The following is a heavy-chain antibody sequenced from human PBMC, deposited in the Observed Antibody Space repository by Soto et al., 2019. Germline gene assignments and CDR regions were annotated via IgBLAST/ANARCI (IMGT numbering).Heavy chain of an antibody. Sequence: QVQLVQSGAEVKKPGSSVKVSCKASGGTFSSYTISWVRQAPGQGLEWIGRIIPILGIANYAQKFQGRVTITADKSTSTAYMELSSPRSEVTAVYYCARDRLGFGESLGYWGQGTLVTVSS. CDR2: IIPILGIA. CDR3: ARDRLGFGESLGY. J-gene: IGHJ4*02. CDR1: GGTFSSYT. D-gene: IGHD3-10*01. V-gene: IGHV1-69*08.